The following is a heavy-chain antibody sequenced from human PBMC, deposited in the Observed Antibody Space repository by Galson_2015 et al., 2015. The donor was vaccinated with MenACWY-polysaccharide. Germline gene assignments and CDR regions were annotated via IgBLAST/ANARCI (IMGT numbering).Heavy chain of an antibody. J-gene: IGHJ4*02. V-gene: IGHV3-74*01. D-gene: IGHD5-12*01. CDR3: ARGYSASD. Sequence: SLRLSCAASGFTFSTYWMHWVRQAPGKGLVWVSRIKSDGSSTNYADSVKGRFTISRDNAKNTLYLQMNSLRAEDTALYYCARGYSASDWGQGPLSPVPA. CDR2: IKSDGSST. CDR1: GFTFSTYW.